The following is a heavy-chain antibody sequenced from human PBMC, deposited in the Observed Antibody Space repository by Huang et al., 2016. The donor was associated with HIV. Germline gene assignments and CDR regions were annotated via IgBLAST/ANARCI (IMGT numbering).Heavy chain of an antibody. CDR2: INPKRGGT. V-gene: IGHV1-2*02. CDR3: ARDWSFGSSTSPAD. D-gene: IGHD6-6*01. CDR1: GYTFTDSN. J-gene: IGHJ4*02. Sequence: QVQLVQSGAEVKNPGASVRVSCKAFGYTFTDSNIHWVRQAPGQGLEGMGWINPKRGGTIYAQRCQGRITMTRDTTSSTVHMDLRRIQSDDTAVYFCARDWSFGSSTSPADWGQGTLVTVSS.